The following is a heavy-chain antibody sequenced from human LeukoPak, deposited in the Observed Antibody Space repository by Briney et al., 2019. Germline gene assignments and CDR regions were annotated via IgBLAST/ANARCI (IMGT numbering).Heavy chain of an antibody. CDR1: GGTFSSYA. Sequence: ASVKVSCKASGGTFSSYAITWVRQAPGQGLEWMGRIVPIVDIANYAQKFQGRVTITAEKSTSTAYMELNRLRSEDTAVYYCARGESCSGGSCYRWGAFDIWGQGTMVTVSS. J-gene: IGHJ3*02. V-gene: IGHV1-69*04. CDR3: ARGESCSGGSCYRWGAFDI. D-gene: IGHD2-15*01. CDR2: IVPIVDIA.